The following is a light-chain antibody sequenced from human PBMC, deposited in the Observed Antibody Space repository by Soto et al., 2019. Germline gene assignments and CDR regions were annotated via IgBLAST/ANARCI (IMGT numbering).Light chain of an antibody. CDR1: QSLLYSNGHNY. V-gene: IGKV2-28*01. CDR3: QQALQLRT. Sequence: EIVRTPSPLSLPVTPGEPASISCRSSQSLLYSNGHNYLDWYRQKPGQSPQLLIYLGSNRASGVPDRFSGSGSSTDFTLKISRVEAEEVGVYYCQQALQLRTFGQGTKVEI. CDR2: LGS. J-gene: IGKJ1*01.